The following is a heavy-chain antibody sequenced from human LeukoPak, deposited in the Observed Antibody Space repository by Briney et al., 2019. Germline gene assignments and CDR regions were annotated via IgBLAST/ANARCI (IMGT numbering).Heavy chain of an antibody. D-gene: IGHD2-2*01. CDR3: ARVSPGGIVVVPAALYYFDY. CDR1: GGSISSSSYY. CDR2: IYYSGST. Sequence: SETLSLTCTVSGGSISSSSYYWGWIRQPPGKGLEWIGSIYYSGSTYYNPSLKSRVTISVATSKNQFSLKLSSVTAADTAVYYCARVSPGGIVVVPAALYYFDYWGQGTLVTVSS. V-gene: IGHV4-39*07. J-gene: IGHJ4*02.